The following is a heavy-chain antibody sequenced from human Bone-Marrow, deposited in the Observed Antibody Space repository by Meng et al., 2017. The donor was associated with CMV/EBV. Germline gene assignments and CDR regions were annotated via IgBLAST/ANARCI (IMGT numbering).Heavy chain of an antibody. CDR2: IKPDGSEK. CDR3: ATTTGRAGLFDY. Sequence: GESLKISCVASGFSFTTYWMSWVRQAPGKGLEWVANIKPDGSEKYYVDSVKGRFTIYRDNAKNSLYLQMNSLRAEDTADYYCATTTGRAGLFDYWGQGTRVTGSS. CDR1: GFSFTTYW. J-gene: IGHJ4*02. D-gene: IGHD4-11*01. V-gene: IGHV3-7*01.